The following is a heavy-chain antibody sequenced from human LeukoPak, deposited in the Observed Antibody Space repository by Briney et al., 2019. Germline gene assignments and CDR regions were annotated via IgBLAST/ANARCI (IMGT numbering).Heavy chain of an antibody. CDR1: GGTFSSYA. Sequence: ASVKVSCKASGGTFSSYAISWVRQAPGQGLEWMGGIIPIFGTASYAQKFQGRVTITTDESTSTAYMELSSLRSEDTAVYYCAGYDFWTGTYYYYMDVWGKGTTVTVSS. V-gene: IGHV1-69*05. CDR2: IIPIFGTA. J-gene: IGHJ6*03. CDR3: AGYDFWTGTYYYYMDV. D-gene: IGHD3-3*01.